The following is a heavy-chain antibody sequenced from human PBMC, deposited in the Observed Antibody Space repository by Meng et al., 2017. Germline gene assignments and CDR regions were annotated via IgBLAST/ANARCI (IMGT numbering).Heavy chain of an antibody. CDR3: AAIPSITFGGVIANFDY. V-gene: IGHV1-58*01. J-gene: IGHJ4*02. Sequence: SVKVSCKASGFTFTSSAVQWVRQARGQRLEWIGWIVVGSGNTNYAQKFQERVTITRDMSTSTAYMELSSLRSEDTAVYYCAAIPSITFGGVIANFDYWGQGTLVTVSS. D-gene: IGHD3-16*02. CDR2: IVVGSGNT. CDR1: GFTFTSSA.